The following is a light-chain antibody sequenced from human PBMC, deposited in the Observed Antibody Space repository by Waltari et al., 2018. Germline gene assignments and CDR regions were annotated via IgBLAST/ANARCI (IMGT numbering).Light chain of an antibody. CDR2: STS. V-gene: IGKV3-20*01. Sequence: EIVLTQSPRTLSLSPGERATLSCMASQSVDSDYLAWYQQKPGQAPRLLIYSTSSRAAGIPDRFSGSGSGTDFILTISRLEPEDFAVYYCQQYVRSPETFGQGTKVEI. CDR1: QSVDSDY. CDR3: QQYVRSPET. J-gene: IGKJ1*01.